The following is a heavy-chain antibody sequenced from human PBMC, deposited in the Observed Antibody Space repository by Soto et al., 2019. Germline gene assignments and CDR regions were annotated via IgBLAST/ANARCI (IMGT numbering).Heavy chain of an antibody. CDR2: IIPIFGTA. Sequence: QVQLVQSGAEVKKPGSSVKVSCKASGGTFSSYAISWVRQAPGQGLEWMGGIIPIFGTANYAQKFQGRVTITADESKSPAYMELSSLRSEDTAVYYCARVGNGSYYVNGVHDYWGQGTLVTVSS. CDR3: ARVGNGSYYVNGVHDY. D-gene: IGHD1-26*01. J-gene: IGHJ4*02. CDR1: GGTFSSYA. V-gene: IGHV1-69*12.